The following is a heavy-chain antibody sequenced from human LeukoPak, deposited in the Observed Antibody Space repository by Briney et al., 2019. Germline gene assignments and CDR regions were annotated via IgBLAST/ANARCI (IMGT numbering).Heavy chain of an antibody. CDR2: IYSDGST. CDR3: ARDYYDSSTYYAPLDY. J-gene: IGHJ4*02. Sequence: GGSLRLSCAASGFTVSSYYMSRVRQAPGKGLEWVSTIYSDGSTYYADSVKGRFTISRDNSKNTLYLQMDSLRAEDTAVYYCARDYYDSSTYYAPLDYWGQGTLVTVSS. D-gene: IGHD3-22*01. CDR1: GFTVSSYY. V-gene: IGHV3-66*01.